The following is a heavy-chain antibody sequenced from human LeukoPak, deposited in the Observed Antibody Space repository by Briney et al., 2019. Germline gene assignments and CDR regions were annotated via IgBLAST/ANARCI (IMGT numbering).Heavy chain of an antibody. CDR2: MNPNSGNT. CDR1: GYTFTSYD. Sequence: ASVKVSCKASGYTFTSYDINWVRQATGQGLEWMGWMNPNSGNTGYAQKFQGRVTITTNTSISTAYMELSSLRSEDTAVYYCARGLNTWTGYYMDVWGKGTTVTVSS. CDR3: ARGLNTWTGYYMDV. J-gene: IGHJ6*03. V-gene: IGHV1-8*03. D-gene: IGHD1-1*01.